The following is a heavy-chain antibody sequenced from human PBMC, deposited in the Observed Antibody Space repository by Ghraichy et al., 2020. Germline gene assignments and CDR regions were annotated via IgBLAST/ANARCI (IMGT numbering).Heavy chain of an antibody. Sequence: SETLSLTCTVSGCSISSISYYWDWIRQPPGKGLEWIGTIYYTGSTYYNPSLKSRVTISVDTSKNQFSLKLSSVTAADTAVYYCARLGSSGWYGRHWYFDLWGRGTLVTVSS. CDR1: GCSISSISYY. V-gene: IGHV4-39*01. CDR3: ARLGSSGWYGRHWYFDL. D-gene: IGHD6-19*01. J-gene: IGHJ2*01. CDR2: IYYTGST.